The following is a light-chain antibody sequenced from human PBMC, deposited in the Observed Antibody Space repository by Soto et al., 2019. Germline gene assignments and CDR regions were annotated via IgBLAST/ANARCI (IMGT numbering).Light chain of an antibody. CDR1: QSVSSN. V-gene: IGKV3-15*01. CDR2: GAS. Sequence: IVMTQSPATLSVSPGERATLSCRASQSVSSNLAWYQKKPGQATTLIIYGASTRATSIQARLGGSRSVTEFTLTISSLQSEDFAVAYCQQYNIWPRTFGQGTKVEI. CDR3: QQYNIWPRT. J-gene: IGKJ1*01.